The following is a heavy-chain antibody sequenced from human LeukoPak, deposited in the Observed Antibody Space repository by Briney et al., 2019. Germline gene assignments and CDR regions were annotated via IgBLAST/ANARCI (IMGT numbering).Heavy chain of an antibody. CDR2: MYADGST. CDR1: GLTVGINY. CDR3: ARDWGWFDT. V-gene: IGHV3-53*01. J-gene: IGHJ5*02. Sequence: GGSLRLSCAASGLTVGINYMSWVRQAPGKGLEWGSFMYADGSTDYADSVKGRFTISRDNAKKSLYLQMNSLRVDDTAVYYCARDWGWFDTWGQGTLVTVSS. D-gene: IGHD3-16*01.